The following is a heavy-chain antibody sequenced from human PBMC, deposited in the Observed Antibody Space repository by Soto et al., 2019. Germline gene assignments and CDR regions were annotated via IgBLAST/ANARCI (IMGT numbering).Heavy chain of an antibody. V-gene: IGHV3-33*01. CDR1: GFSFRTYG. J-gene: IGHJ3*01. Sequence: GGSLRLSCAVSGFSFRTYGFHWVRQPPGKGLQWVAVISPKGHSDSVEGRFTISRDNSKDTLYLQMNNLRAEDTAVYYCARDDAFANENAFDLWGQGTKVTVSS. D-gene: IGHD1-1*01. CDR2: ISPK. CDR3: ARDDAFANENAFDL.